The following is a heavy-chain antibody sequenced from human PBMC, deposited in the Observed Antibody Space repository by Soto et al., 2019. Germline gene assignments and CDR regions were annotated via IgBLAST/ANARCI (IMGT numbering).Heavy chain of an antibody. CDR1: GFTFSSYS. V-gene: IGHV3-23*01. D-gene: IGHD3-22*01. J-gene: IGHJ4*02. Sequence: VSLRLSCAASGFTFSSYSMSWVRQAPGKGLEWVSAISGSGGSTYYADSVKGRFTISRDNSKNTLYLQMNSLRAEDTAVYYCEGVVITTTDYWGQGTLVTAPQ. CDR2: ISGSGGST. CDR3: EGVVITTTDY.